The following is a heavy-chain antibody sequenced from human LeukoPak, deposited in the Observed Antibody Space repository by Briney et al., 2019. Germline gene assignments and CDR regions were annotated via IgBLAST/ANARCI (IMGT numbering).Heavy chain of an antibody. J-gene: IGHJ4*02. CDR1: GFTFGDYA. D-gene: IGHD3-22*01. CDR3: YSSGYYALFDY. V-gene: IGHV3-49*03. Sequence: GGSLRLSCTASGFTFGDYAMSWFRQAPGKGLEWVGFIRSKAYGGTTEYAASVKGRFTISRDDSKSIAYLQMNSLKTKDTAVYHCYSSGYYALFDYWGQGTLVTVSS. CDR2: IRSKAYGGTT.